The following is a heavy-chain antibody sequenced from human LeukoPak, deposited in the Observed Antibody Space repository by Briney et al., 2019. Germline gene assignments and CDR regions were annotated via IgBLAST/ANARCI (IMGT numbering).Heavy chain of an antibody. Sequence: SVKVSCKASGGTFSSYAISWVRQAPGQGLEWMVRIIPILGIANYAQKFQGRVTITADKSTSTAYMELSSLRSEDTAVYYCARDLVGATIMLDFDYWSQGTLVTVSS. CDR3: ARDLVGATIMLDFDY. CDR1: GGTFSSYA. J-gene: IGHJ4*02. V-gene: IGHV1-69*04. D-gene: IGHD1-26*01. CDR2: IIPILGIA.